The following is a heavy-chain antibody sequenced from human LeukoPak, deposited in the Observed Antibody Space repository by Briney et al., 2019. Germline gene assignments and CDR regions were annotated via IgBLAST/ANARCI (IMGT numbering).Heavy chain of an antibody. V-gene: IGHV1-8*01. CDR2: MNPNSGNT. CDR1: GYIFTSYD. J-gene: IGHJ4*02. CDR3: TRADFFDY. Sequence: ASVKVSCTASGYIFTSYDINWVRLATGQGPEWMGWMNPNSGNTGYAQKFRGRVTMTRDTSISTAYMELSSLRSEDTAVYYCTRADFFDYWGQGTPVTVSS. D-gene: IGHD2/OR15-2a*01.